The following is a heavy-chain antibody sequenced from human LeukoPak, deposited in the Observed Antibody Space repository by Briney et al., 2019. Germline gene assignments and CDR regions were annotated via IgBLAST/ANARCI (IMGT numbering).Heavy chain of an antibody. CDR3: AVVKGVSGSWFDP. J-gene: IGHJ5*02. V-gene: IGHV5-51*01. CDR1: GFTFSIYA. Sequence: GGSLRLSCAASGFTFSIYAMSWVRQAPGKGLEWMGSIYPGDSDTRYSPSFQGQVTISADKSISTAYLQWSSLKASDTAMYYCAVVKGVSGSWFDPWGQGTLVTVSS. D-gene: IGHD3-22*01. CDR2: IYPGDSDT.